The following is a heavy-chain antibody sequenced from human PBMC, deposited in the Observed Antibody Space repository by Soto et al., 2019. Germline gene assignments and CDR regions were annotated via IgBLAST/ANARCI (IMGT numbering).Heavy chain of an antibody. Sequence: LSLTCAVSGGSIGTSAYYRGCIRQAPGKGLEWIGSINHSGNTYLSPSHKDRVTMSVDTSKNSFSLKLRSATAADTGLYYCSRRAPEGFDPWGQGTLVTVSS. V-gene: IGHV4-39*01. CDR1: GGSIGTSAYY. CDR3: SRRAPEGFDP. CDR2: INHSGNT. J-gene: IGHJ5*02.